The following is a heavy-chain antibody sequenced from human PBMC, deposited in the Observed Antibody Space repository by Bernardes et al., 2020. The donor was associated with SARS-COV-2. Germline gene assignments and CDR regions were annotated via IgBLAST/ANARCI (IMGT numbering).Heavy chain of an antibody. CDR3: AKGYDSSGSEYWYFDL. CDR2: ISGSGGST. J-gene: IGHJ2*01. V-gene: IGHV3-23*01. CDR1: GFTFSSYA. D-gene: IGHD3-22*01. Sequence: GGSLRLSCAASGFTFSSYAMSWVRQAPGKGLEWVSAISGSGGSTYYADSVKGRFTISRDNSKNTLYLQMNSLRAEDTAVYYCAKGYDSSGSEYWYFDLWGGGTLVTVSS.